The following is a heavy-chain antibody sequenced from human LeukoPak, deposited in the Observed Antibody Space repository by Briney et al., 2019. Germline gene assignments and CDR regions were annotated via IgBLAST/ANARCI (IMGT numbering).Heavy chain of an antibody. J-gene: IGHJ4*02. CDR3: AKAHSISWPYAFDS. CDR1: GFTFSSYA. Sequence: GGSLRLSCAASGFTFSSYAMSWVRQAPGKGLEWVSAISGNGGRTYSADSVQGRFTISRDNSKNTVYLQMDNLRAEDSAMYYCAKAHSISWPYAFDSWGQGTLVTVSS. D-gene: IGHD6-13*01. CDR2: ISGNGGRT. V-gene: IGHV3-23*01.